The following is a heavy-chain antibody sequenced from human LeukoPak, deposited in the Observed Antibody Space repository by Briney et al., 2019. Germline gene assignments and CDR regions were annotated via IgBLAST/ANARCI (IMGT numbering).Heavy chain of an antibody. Sequence: SETLSLTCAVYGGSFSGYYWSWICQPPGKGLEWIGEIKHSGSTNYNPSLKSRVTISVDTSKNQFPLKLSSVTAADTAVYYCARAGDCSGGSCYSGYYYYGMDVWGQGTTVTVSS. D-gene: IGHD2-15*01. CDR1: GGSFSGYY. V-gene: IGHV4-34*01. CDR3: ARAGDCSGGSCYSGYYYYGMDV. CDR2: IKHSGST. J-gene: IGHJ6*02.